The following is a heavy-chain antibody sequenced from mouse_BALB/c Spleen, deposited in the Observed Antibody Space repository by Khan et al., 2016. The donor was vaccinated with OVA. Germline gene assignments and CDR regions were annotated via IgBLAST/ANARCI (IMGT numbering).Heavy chain of an antibody. CDR3: ARRTTGYALDY. CDR2: INPRSGYT. V-gene: IGHV1-4*01. D-gene: IGHD2-14*01. Sequence: QVQLKESGAELARPGASVKMSRKASGYTFTSNTMHWVKQRPGQGLEWIGYINPRSGYTDYTQRFKDKATLTADKSSSTAYMQLSSLTSEDSAVYYCARRTTGYALDYWGLGTSVTVSS. J-gene: IGHJ4*01. CDR1: GYTFTSNT.